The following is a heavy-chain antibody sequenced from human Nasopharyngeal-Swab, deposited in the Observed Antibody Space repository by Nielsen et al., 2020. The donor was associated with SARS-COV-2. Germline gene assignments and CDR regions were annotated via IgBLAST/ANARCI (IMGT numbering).Heavy chain of an antibody. Sequence: GGSLTLSCAASGFTFSIYWMHWVRQAPGKGLVWVSRINIDGSSTRHADSVKGRFTIARDNGKNTLYLQMNSLRAEDTAIYYCARGFYYGMDVWGQGTTVTVSS. CDR3: ARGFYYGMDV. V-gene: IGHV3-74*01. CDR1: GFTFSIYW. CDR2: INIDGSST. J-gene: IGHJ6*02.